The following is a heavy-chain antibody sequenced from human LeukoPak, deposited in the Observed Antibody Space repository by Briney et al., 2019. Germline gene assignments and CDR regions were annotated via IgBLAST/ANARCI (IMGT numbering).Heavy chain of an antibody. CDR2: ISSNGGST. CDR1: GFTFSSYA. J-gene: IGHJ4*02. Sequence: PGGSLRLSCAASGFTFSSYAMHWVRQAPGKGLEYVSAISSNGGSTYYANSVKGRFTISRDNSKNTLYLQMGSLRAEDMAVYCCARGRYCSSTSCYGYYFDYWGQGTLVTVSS. V-gene: IGHV3-64*01. CDR3: ARGRYCSSTSCYGYYFDY. D-gene: IGHD2-2*01.